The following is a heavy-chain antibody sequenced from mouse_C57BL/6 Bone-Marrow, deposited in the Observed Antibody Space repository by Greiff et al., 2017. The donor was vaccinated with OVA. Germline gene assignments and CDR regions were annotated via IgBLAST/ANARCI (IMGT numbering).Heavy chain of an antibody. Sequence: VQLKQPGAELVKPGASVKLSCKASGYTFTSYWMQWVKQRPGQGLEWIGEIDPSDSYTNYNQKFKGKATLTVDTSSSTAYMQLSSLTSEDSAVYYCARSSTMVTTGLAYWGQGTLVTVSA. CDR1: GYTFTSYW. V-gene: IGHV1-50*01. J-gene: IGHJ3*01. CDR3: ARSSTMVTTGLAY. CDR2: IDPSDSYT. D-gene: IGHD2-2*01.